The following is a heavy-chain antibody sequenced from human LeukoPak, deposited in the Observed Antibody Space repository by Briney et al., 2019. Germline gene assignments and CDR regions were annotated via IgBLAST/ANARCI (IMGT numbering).Heavy chain of an antibody. V-gene: IGHV4-4*02. CDR1: GDSISSSNW. CDR2: IHHSGTT. D-gene: IGHD3-22*01. J-gene: IGHJ5*02. Sequence: PSETLSLTCAVSGDSISSSNWWSWVRQPPGRGLEWIGEIHHSGTTNYNPSLKSRVTTSVDKSKNQFSLNLNSVTAADTAVYYCARDDDYYDSSGYSFPGWFDPWGQGTLVTVSS. CDR3: ARDDDYYDSSGYSFPGWFDP.